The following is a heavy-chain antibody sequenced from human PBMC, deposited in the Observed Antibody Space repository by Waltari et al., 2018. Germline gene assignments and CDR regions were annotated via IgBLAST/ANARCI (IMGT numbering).Heavy chain of an antibody. Sequence: QVQLQESGPGLVKPSETLSLTCTVSGGSISSHYWSWIRQPPGKGLEWIGYIYYSGSTNYNPSLKSRVTISVDTSKNQFSLKLSSVTAADTAVYYCASAPGIKDYWGQGTLVTVSS. CDR3: ASAPGIKDY. V-gene: IGHV4-59*11. CDR1: GGSISSHY. J-gene: IGHJ4*02. CDR2: IYYSGST.